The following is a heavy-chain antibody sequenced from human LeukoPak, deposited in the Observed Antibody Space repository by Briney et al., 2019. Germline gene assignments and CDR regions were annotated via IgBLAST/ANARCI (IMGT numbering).Heavy chain of an antibody. Sequence: PGGSLRLSCAASGFTFSSYSMNWVRQAPGKGLEWVSFIRYVGINKYYADSVKGRFTISRDNSKNTLYLQMNSLRAEDTALYYCTKEGDCYGSGSHRDAFDMWGQRTMVTVSS. CDR3: TKEGDCYGSGSHRDAFDM. CDR2: IRYVGINK. CDR1: GFTFSSYS. J-gene: IGHJ3*02. D-gene: IGHD3-10*01. V-gene: IGHV3-30*02.